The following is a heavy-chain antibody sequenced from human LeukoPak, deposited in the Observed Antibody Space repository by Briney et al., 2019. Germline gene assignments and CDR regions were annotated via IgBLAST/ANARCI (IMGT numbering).Heavy chain of an antibody. V-gene: IGHV4-59*01. CDR1: GGSISSYY. J-gene: IGHJ6*03. D-gene: IGHD3-22*01. CDR3: ARSSEGRYYYDSSGFSYYYYYMDV. Sequence: SETLSLSCTGSGGSISSYYWSWNRQPPGKGREWIGYINNSGSTNYNPSLKSRVTISVDTSKNQFSLKLSSVTAADTAVYYCARSSEGRYYYDSSGFSYYYYYMDVWGKGTTVTISS. CDR2: INNSGST.